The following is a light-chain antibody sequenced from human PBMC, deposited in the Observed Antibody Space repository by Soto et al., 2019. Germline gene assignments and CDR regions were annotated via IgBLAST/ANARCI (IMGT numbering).Light chain of an antibody. Sequence: IQMTHSPSTLSGSVGERVTITCRASQSLNTRLAWYQQRPGKAPKLLIYDASTLESGVPSRFSGGGSGTEFTLTINNLQPDDLATYICQQYKSYSTFGRGTKVHIK. CDR2: DAS. J-gene: IGKJ1*01. CDR1: QSLNTR. CDR3: QQYKSYST. V-gene: IGKV1-5*01.